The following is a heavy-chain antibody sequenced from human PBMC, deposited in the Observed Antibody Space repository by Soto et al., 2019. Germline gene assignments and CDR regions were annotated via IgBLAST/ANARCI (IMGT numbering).Heavy chain of an antibody. V-gene: IGHV6-1*01. D-gene: IGHD7-27*01. CDR2: TYYRSKWYN. Sequence: PSQTLSLTCAISGDSVSSNSSAWNWIRQSPSRGLEWLGRTYYRSKWYNDYAGSVKSLKTINPDTSQNQFSLQLNSVTPEDTAEFYCARDNWGYYYGMDVWGQGTTVTVSS. CDR1: GDSVSSNSSA. CDR3: ARDNWGYYYGMDV. J-gene: IGHJ6*02.